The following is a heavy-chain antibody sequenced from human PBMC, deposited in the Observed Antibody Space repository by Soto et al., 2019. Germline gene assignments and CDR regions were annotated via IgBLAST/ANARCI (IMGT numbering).Heavy chain of an antibody. CDR3: ARGYCSGGSCYSRFFDY. V-gene: IGHV4-59*08. CDR2: IYYSGST. J-gene: IGHJ4*02. D-gene: IGHD2-15*01. CDR1: GGSISSYY. Sequence: SETLSLTCTVSGGSISSYYWSWIRQPPGKGLEWIGYIYYSGSTNYNPSLKSRVTISVDTSKNQFPLKLSSVTAADTAVYYCARGYCSGGSCYSRFFDYWGQGTLVTVSS.